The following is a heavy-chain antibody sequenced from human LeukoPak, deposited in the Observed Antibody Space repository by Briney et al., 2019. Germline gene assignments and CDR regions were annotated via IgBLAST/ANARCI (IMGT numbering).Heavy chain of an antibody. CDR3: SLSSGYYYPLDY. Sequence: GASVKVSCKASGGTFSNYAINWIRQAPGPGLEWMGGIIPIFGTANYAQKFQGRVTITADESTSTAYMELSSLRSEDTAVYYCSLSSGYYYPLDYWGQGTLVTVSS. CDR2: IIPIFGTA. CDR1: GGTFSNYA. V-gene: IGHV1-69*13. J-gene: IGHJ4*02. D-gene: IGHD3-22*01.